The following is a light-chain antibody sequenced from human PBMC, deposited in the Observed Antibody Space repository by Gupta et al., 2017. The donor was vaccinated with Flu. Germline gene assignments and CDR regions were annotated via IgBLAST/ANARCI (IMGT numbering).Light chain of an antibody. V-gene: IGKV3-15*01. Sequence: EIELTQSPATLSVSPGEGATLSCRASQTISVNLAWYQQKPGQAPRLLIYGASTRATGIPARCSGSGYGTEFTLTISSRQSEDFAVYYCQQYKKWPFFTFGHGTKVDI. CDR2: GAS. CDR1: QTISVN. CDR3: QQYKKWPFFT. J-gene: IGKJ3*01.